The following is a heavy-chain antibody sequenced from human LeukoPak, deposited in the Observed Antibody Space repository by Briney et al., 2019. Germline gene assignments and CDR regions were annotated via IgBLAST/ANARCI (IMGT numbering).Heavy chain of an antibody. CDR2: IIPILGIA. CDR3: ASGSSSWYYFDY. D-gene: IGHD6-13*01. J-gene: IGHJ4*02. Sequence: SVKVSCKASGGTFSSYAISWVRQAPGQGLEWMGRIIPILGIANYAQKFQGRVTMTTDTSTSTAYMELRSLRSDDTAVYYCASGSSSWYYFDYWGQGTLVTVSS. V-gene: IGHV1-69*04. CDR1: GGTFSSYA.